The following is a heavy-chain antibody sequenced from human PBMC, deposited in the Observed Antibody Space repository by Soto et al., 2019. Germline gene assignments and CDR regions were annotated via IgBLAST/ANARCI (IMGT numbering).Heavy chain of an antibody. CDR3: ATAKPWHYDFWSGYYTPYSYYYYDV. Sequence: ASVKVSCKASGYTFTSYDINWVRQATGQGLEWMGWMNPNSGNTGYAQKFQGRVTMTRNTSISTAYMELSSLRSEDTAVYYCATAKPWHYDFWSGYYTPYSYYYYDVWGKGTT. CDR1: GYTFTSYD. CDR2: MNPNSGNT. D-gene: IGHD3-3*01. V-gene: IGHV1-8*01. J-gene: IGHJ6*03.